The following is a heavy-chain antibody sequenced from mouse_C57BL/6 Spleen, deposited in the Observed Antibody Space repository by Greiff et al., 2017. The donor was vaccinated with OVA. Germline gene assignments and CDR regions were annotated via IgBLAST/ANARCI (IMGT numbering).Heavy chain of an antibody. D-gene: IGHD2-4*01. Sequence: QVQLKQSGPELVKPGASVKISCKASGYTFTDYYINWVKQMPGQGLEWIGWIFPGSGSTYYTEKFKGKATLTVDKSSSTAYMLLSSLTSEDSAVDFCARSYYDYYYLDYWGQGTTLTVSS. CDR1: GYTFTDYY. CDR2: IFPGSGST. CDR3: ARSYYDYYYLDY. V-gene: IGHV1-75*01. J-gene: IGHJ2*01.